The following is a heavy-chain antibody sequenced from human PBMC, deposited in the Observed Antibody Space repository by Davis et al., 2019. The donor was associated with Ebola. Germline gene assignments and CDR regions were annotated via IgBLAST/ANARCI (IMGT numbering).Heavy chain of an antibody. CDR2: IYSGGST. D-gene: IGHD3/OR15-3a*01. Sequence: GESLKISCAASGFTVSSNYMSWVRQAPGKGLEWVSVIYSGGSTYYADSVKGRFTISRDNSKNTLYLQMNSLRVEDTAFYYCASGDGRGRSYDMDVWGQGTTVTVSS. CDR3: ASGDGRGRSYDMDV. V-gene: IGHV3-53*01. J-gene: IGHJ6*03. CDR1: GFTVSSNY.